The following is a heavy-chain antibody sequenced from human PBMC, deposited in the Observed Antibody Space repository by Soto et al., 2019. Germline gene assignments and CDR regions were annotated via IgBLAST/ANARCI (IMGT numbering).Heavy chain of an antibody. V-gene: IGHV1-69*13. CDR3: ARGKAAAAPYYYYYGMDV. CDR2: IIPIFGTA. D-gene: IGHD6-13*01. Sequence: VASVKVSCKASGGTFSSYAISWVRQAPGQGLEWMGGIIPIFGTANYAQKFQGRVTITADESTSTAYMELSSLRSEDTAVYYCARGKAAAAPYYYYYGMDVWGQGTTVTVSS. CDR1: GGTFSSYA. J-gene: IGHJ6*02.